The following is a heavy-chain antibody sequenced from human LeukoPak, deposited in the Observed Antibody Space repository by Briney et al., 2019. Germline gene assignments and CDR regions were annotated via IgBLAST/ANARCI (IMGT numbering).Heavy chain of an antibody. Sequence: PGGSLRLSCAASGFTFDDYGMSWVRQAPGKGLEWVSGINWNGGSTGYADSVKGRFTISRDNAKNSLYLKMNSLRAEDTALYYCARGGYYYDSSGYYPYWGQGTLVTVSS. CDR2: INWNGGST. CDR1: GFTFDDYG. CDR3: ARGGYYYDSSGYYPY. J-gene: IGHJ4*02. D-gene: IGHD3-22*01. V-gene: IGHV3-20*04.